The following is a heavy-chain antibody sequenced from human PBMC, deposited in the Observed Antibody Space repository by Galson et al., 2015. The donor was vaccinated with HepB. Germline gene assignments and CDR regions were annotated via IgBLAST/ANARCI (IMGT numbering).Heavy chain of an antibody. D-gene: IGHD6-19*01. CDR3: ARVHPEYTCGWHRQDLYYFDS. CDR2: ITPSGDNT. V-gene: IGHV3-23*01. Sequence: SLRLSCAASGFTFRNYAMSWVRQAPGKGLEWVSAITPSGDNTYSADSVKGRFTITRDNFKNTLFLQKTGLTADDTAIYYCARVHPEYTCGWHRQDLYYFDSWGQGPLVAVSS. CDR1: GFTFRNYA. J-gene: IGHJ4*02.